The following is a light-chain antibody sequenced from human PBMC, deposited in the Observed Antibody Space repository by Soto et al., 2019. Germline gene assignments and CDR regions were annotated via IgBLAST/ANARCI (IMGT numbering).Light chain of an antibody. CDR1: QGISSY. V-gene: IGKV1-9*01. J-gene: IGKJ5*01. CDR2: AAS. Sequence: DIQLTQSPSSLSASVGDRVTITCRASQGISSYLAWYHQKPGKAPKLLIYAASTLQSGVPSRFSGSGSGTEFTITISSLQPEDFATYYCQKLDTYPISFGQGTRLEIK. CDR3: QKLDTYPIS.